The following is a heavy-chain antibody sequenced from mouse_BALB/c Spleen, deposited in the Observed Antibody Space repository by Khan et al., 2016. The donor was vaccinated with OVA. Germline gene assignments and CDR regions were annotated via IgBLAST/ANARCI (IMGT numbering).Heavy chain of an antibody. CDR2: INPYNGGT. J-gene: IGHJ2*01. Sequence: VQLKQSGPELVKPGASVKMSCKASGYTFTNYVLHWVKQKPGQGLEWIGYINPYNGGTKYNEKFKGKSTLASDRSSITAYMGLSSLTSEDSAVYYCARGNWQSYYFDYGGKGTTLTLSS. D-gene: IGHD4-1*01. CDR1: GYTFTNYV. CDR3: ARGNWQSYYFDY. V-gene: IGHV1S136*01.